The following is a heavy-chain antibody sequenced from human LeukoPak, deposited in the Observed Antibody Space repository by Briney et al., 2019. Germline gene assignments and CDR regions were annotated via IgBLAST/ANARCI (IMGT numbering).Heavy chain of an antibody. Sequence: SETLSLTCAVYGGSFSGYYWNWIRQPPGKGLEWIGEINHSGSTNYNSSLKSRVTISVDTSKNQFSLKLSSVTAADTAVYYCARGRIAMVRGAPLWFDPWGQGTLVTVSS. J-gene: IGHJ5*02. D-gene: IGHD3-10*01. CDR1: GGSFSGYY. CDR2: INHSGST. V-gene: IGHV4-34*01. CDR3: ARGRIAMVRGAPLWFDP.